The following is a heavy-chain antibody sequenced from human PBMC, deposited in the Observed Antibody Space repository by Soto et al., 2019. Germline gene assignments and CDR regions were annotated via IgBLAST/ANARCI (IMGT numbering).Heavy chain of an antibody. CDR3: ARVVPGAEAWFGS. CDR2: ISLYSDGT. Sequence: ASVKVSCKTSGYTFSNYGITWVRQAPGQPLEWLGWISLYSDGTNYAQKFQGRVSMTTDTSTTTAYMELRSLRSDDTAVYYCARVVPGAEAWFGSWGQGTLVTVSS. V-gene: IGHV1-18*01. CDR1: GYTFSNYG. J-gene: IGHJ5*01. D-gene: IGHD2-2*01.